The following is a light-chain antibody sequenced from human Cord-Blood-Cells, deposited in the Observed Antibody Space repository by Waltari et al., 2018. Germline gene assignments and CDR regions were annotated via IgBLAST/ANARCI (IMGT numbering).Light chain of an antibody. CDR3: QQYNSYST. CDR1: QSISSW. Sequence: DIQMTQSPSTLSASVGDRVTITCRASQSISSWLAWYQQKPGKAPKLLIYKASSLESGVPSRFSGSGSMTEFTLTISSLQPDDFATYYCQQYNSYSTFGQGTKLEIK. CDR2: KAS. J-gene: IGKJ2*01. V-gene: IGKV1-5*03.